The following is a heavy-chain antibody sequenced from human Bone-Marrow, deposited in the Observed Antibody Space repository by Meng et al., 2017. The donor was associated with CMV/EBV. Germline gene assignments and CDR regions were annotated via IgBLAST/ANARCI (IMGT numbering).Heavy chain of an antibody. Sequence: ASVKVSCKASGYTFTGYYTHWVRQAPGQGLEWMGWINPNSGGTNYAQKFQGRVTMTRDTSISTAYMELSRLRSDDTAVYYCAREVYGGDGYNEVYFDYWGQGTLVTVSS. D-gene: IGHD5-24*01. CDR2: INPNSGGT. J-gene: IGHJ4*02. V-gene: IGHV1-2*02. CDR1: GYTFTGYY. CDR3: AREVYGGDGYNEVYFDY.